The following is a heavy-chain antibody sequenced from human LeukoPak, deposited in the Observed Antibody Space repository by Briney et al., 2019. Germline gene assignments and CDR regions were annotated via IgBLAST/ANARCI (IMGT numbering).Heavy chain of an antibody. CDR3: TTDGTEWLWDYYHGMDV. D-gene: IGHD3-3*01. V-gene: IGHV3-15*07. CDR2: IKSKTDGGTT. Sequence: GGSLRLSCAASGFTFSNAWMNWVRQAPGKGLEWVGRIKSKTDGGTTDYAAPVKGRFTISRDDSKNTLYLQMNSLKTEDTAVYYCTTDGTEWLWDYYHGMDVWGQGTTVTVSS. CDR1: GFTFSNAW. J-gene: IGHJ6*02.